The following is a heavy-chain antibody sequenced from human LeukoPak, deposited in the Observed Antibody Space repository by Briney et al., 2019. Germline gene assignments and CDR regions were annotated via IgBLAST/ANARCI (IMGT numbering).Heavy chain of an antibody. D-gene: IGHD6-19*01. Sequence: SETLSLTCTVSGDSISSSSYYWGWIRQPPGKGLDWIGSIYYSGSTYYNPSLKSRVTISVDTSKNQFSLKLSSVTAADTAVYYCARDLSRQWLVLPYFDYWGQGTLVTVSS. CDR1: GDSISSSSYY. V-gene: IGHV4-39*07. CDR3: ARDLSRQWLVLPYFDY. CDR2: IYYSGST. J-gene: IGHJ4*02.